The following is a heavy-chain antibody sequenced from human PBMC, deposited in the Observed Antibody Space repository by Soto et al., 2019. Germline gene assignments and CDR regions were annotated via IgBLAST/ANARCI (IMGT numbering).Heavy chain of an antibody. CDR2: ISSSSSYI. CDR1: GFTFSSYS. J-gene: IGHJ4*02. D-gene: IGHD3-10*01. V-gene: IGHV3-21*01. CDR3: ARGSQLWFGELDY. Sequence: EVQLVESGGGLVKPGGSLRLSCAASGFTFSSYSMNWVRQAPGKGLEWVSSISSSSSYIYYADSVKGRFTISRDNAKNSLYLQMNSLRAEETAVYYCARGSQLWFGELDYWGQGTLVTVSS.